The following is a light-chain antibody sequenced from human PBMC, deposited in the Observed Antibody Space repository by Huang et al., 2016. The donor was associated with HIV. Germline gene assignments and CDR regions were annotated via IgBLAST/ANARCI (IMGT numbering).Light chain of an antibody. CDR2: ATS. V-gene: IGKV1-8*01. J-gene: IGKJ1*01. Sequence: AIRITQSPSSLSASTGDKVSITCRASQDINTYLAWYQQKPVKPTSLLIYATSTLQSGVPSRFSGSGSGTDFTLTITHLQSEDFATYYCQQYYSFPLTFGQGSQVEV. CDR3: QQYYSFPLT. CDR1: QDINTY.